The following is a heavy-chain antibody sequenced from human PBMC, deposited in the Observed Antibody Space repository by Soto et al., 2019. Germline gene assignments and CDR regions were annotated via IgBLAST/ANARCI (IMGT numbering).Heavy chain of an antibody. CDR1: GVSISSSNW. J-gene: IGHJ6*02. V-gene: IGHV4-4*02. CDR3: ARARYSNYPNYYYYGMDV. CDR2: IYHSGST. Sequence: PSETLSLTCAVSGVSISSSNWLSWVRQPPGKGLEWIGEIYHSGSTNYNPSLKSRVTISVDKSKNQFSLKLSSVTAADTAVYYCARARYSNYPNYYYYGMDVWGQGTTVTVSS. D-gene: IGHD4-4*01.